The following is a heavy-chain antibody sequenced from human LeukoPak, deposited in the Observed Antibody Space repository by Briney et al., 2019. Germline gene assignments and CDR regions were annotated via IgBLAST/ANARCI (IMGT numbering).Heavy chain of an antibody. V-gene: IGHV4-30-2*01. Sequence: SETLSLTCSVSGGSISSGGDYWSWIRQPPGKALEWIGYIYHSGSTYYNPSLKSRVTISVDRSKNQFSLKLSSVTAADTAVYYCARSGYSNFDYWGQGTLVTVSS. J-gene: IGHJ4*02. CDR2: IYHSGST. CDR1: GGSISSGGDY. D-gene: IGHD3-3*01. CDR3: ARSGYSNFDY.